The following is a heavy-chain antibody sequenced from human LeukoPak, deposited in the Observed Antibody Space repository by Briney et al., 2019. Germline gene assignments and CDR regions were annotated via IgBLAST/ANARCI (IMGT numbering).Heavy chain of an antibody. V-gene: IGHV4-38-2*01. CDR1: GYSISSGYY. Sequence: SSETLSLTCAVSGYSISSGYYWGWIRQPPGKGLEWIGSIYHSGSTYYNPSLKSRVTISVDTSKNQFSLKLSSVTAADTAVYYCARVAIFGVVITRYYYYMDVWGKGTTVTVSS. D-gene: IGHD3-3*01. CDR3: ARVAIFGVVITRYYYYMDV. J-gene: IGHJ6*03. CDR2: IYHSGST.